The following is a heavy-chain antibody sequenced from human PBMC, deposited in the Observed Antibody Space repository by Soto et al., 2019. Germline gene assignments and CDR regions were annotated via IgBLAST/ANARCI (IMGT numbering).Heavy chain of an antibody. V-gene: IGHV2-5*02. D-gene: IGHD4-17*01. CDR2: IYWDDDK. CDR1: GFSLSTYHMG. J-gene: IGHJ4*02. CDR3: AHAGDYDLLTFDH. Sequence: QITLKESGPTLVRPAQTLTLTCDFSGFSLSTYHMGVAWIRQPPGKALEWLALIYWDDDKRYSPSLKDRLAISKDTSSHQVVLTITNIAPGDSATYFCAHAGDYDLLTFDHWGPGTLVTVSS.